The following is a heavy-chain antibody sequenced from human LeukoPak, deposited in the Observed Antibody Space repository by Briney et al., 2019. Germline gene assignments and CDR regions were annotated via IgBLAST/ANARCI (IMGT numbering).Heavy chain of an antibody. CDR1: GFTLRRCW. CDR2: IKQEGSEK. Sequence: PGGSLRLLHAACGFTLRRCWMSWVRHAPGKGLEWVANIKQEGSEKYYVDSVKGRFTISRDNAKNSLYLQMNSLRAEDTGVYDCSRGNFAASGYYYIDDWGQGTQVTVSS. V-gene: IGHV3-7*04. D-gene: IGHD3-22*01. CDR3: SRGNFAASGYYYIDD. J-gene: IGHJ4*02.